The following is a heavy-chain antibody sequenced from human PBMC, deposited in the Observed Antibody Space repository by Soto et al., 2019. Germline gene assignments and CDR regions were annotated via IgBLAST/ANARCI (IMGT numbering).Heavy chain of an antibody. V-gene: IGHV4-4*07. CDR1: GGSISSYY. CDR3: ARWGRHNWFDP. J-gene: IGHJ5*02. D-gene: IGHD3-16*01. Sequence: QVQLQESGPGLVKPSETLSLTCTVSGGSISSYYWSWIRQPAGKGLEWIGRIYTSGSNNYNPSLKGRVTMSVDTSKHQFALKPSSATAADTAVYYCARWGRHNWFDPWGQGTLVTVSS. CDR2: IYTSGSN.